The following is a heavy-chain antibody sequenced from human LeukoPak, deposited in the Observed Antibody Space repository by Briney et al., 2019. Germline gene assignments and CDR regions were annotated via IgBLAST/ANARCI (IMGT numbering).Heavy chain of an antibody. CDR1: GFTFNTYA. J-gene: IGHJ5*02. D-gene: IGHD4-17*01. Sequence: PGGSLRLSCAASGFTFNTYAMSWVRQAPGKGLEWVGRIKSKTDGGTTDYAAPVKGRFTISRDDSKNTLYLQMNSLKTEDTAVYYCTRRHDYGDYLNWFDPWGQGTLVTVSS. CDR3: TRRHDYGDYLNWFDP. CDR2: IKSKTDGGTT. V-gene: IGHV3-15*01.